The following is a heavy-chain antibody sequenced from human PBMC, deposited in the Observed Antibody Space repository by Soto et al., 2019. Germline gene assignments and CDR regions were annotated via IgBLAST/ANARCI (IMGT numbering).Heavy chain of an antibody. CDR3: ARDLLSSSRSTVRFDI. J-gene: IGHJ3*02. D-gene: IGHD6-13*01. CDR2: INTYNGHT. CDR1: GYTFTNYG. Sequence: QVQLVQSGTEVKKPGASVKVSCKASGYTFTNYGISWVRQAPGQGLEWLAWINTYNGHTNYAQKLQGRVTLTTDTSTSTAYMELRSLSSDDTAVYYCARDLLSSSRSTVRFDIWGQGTMVTVSS. V-gene: IGHV1-18*01.